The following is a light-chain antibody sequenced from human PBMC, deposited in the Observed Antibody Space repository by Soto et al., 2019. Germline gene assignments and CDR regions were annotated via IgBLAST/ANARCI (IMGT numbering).Light chain of an antibody. CDR1: SNDVGSYNL. CDR3: CSYGGSSTFVV. J-gene: IGLJ2*01. Sequence: QSALTQPASVSGSPGQSITISCTGTSNDVGSYNLVSWYQQHPGKAPKLMIYEGSKRPSGVSNRFSGSKSGNTASLTISGLQAENEADSYCCSYGGSSTFVVFGGGTQLTVL. V-gene: IGLV2-23*03. CDR2: EGS.